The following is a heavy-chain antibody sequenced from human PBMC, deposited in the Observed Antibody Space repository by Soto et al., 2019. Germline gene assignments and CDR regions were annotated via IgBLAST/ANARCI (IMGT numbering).Heavy chain of an antibody. V-gene: IGHV4-59*01. D-gene: IGHD1-1*01. J-gene: IGHJ3*02. CDR3: ARVNQLAPKRNAFDI. CDR1: DGSINSYF. CDR2: IHYSGSS. Sequence: SETLSLTCTVSDGSINSYFWSWIRQPPGKGLEWIGYIHYSGSSNYNPSLKSRVTMSVDSSKNQFSLKLSSLTAADTAVYYCARVNQLAPKRNAFDIWGQGTKVTVSS.